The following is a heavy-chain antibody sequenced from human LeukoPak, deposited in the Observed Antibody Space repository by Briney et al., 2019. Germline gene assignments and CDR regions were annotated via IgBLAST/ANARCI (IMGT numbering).Heavy chain of an antibody. Sequence: PGGSLRLSCAASGFTFSDNYMSWIRQAPGKGLEWVSYISSSGSTIYYADSVKGRFTISRDNAKNSLYLQMNSLRAEDTAVYYCAREYDFWSGYSPDWFDPWGQGTLVTVSS. J-gene: IGHJ5*02. CDR1: GFTFSDNY. V-gene: IGHV3-11*04. CDR3: AREYDFWSGYSPDWFDP. D-gene: IGHD3-3*01. CDR2: ISSSGSTI.